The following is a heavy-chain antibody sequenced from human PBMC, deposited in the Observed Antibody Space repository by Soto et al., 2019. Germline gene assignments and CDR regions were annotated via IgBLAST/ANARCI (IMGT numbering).Heavy chain of an antibody. J-gene: IGHJ4*02. CDR1: GGSISSSNW. D-gene: IGHD6-13*01. V-gene: IGHV4-4*02. CDR2: IYHSGST. Sequence: QVQLQESGPGLVKPSGTLSLTCAVSGGSISSSNWWSWVGQPPGKGLEWIGEIYHSGSTNYNPFLKSRVNIAVDKSKTQFSLKLSSVTAADTAVYYCARGQQLVTRAFDYRGQGTLVTVSS. CDR3: ARGQQLVTRAFDY.